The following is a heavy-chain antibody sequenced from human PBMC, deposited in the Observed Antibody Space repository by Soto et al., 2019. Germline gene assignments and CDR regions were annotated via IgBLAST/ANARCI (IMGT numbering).Heavy chain of an antibody. J-gene: IGHJ2*01. CDR1: GFTLSSYG. CDR2: IWYDGSNK. D-gene: IGHD3-3*01. V-gene: IGHV3-33*01. Sequence: APKISPGGAGFTLSSYGIGWGRPAPGKGVGGVAVIWYDGSNKYYADSVKGRFTISRDNSKNTLYLQMNSLRAEDTAVYYCARDQSIYDFWSGYYSWYFDLWGRGTLVTVSS. CDR3: ARDQSIYDFWSGYYSWYFDL.